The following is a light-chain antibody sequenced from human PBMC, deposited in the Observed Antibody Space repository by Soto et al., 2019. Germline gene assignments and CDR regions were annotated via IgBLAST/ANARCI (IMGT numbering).Light chain of an antibody. J-gene: IGKJ1*01. CDR3: QQFGSSQWT. CDR1: QSVSNNH. V-gene: IGKV3-20*01. CDR2: GAS. Sequence: EIVLTQSPGTLSLSPGERATLSCRASQSVSNNHLAWYQQIPGQAPRLLISGASTRATGIPDRFRGRGPGTDFTLTISRLEPEDFAVYYCQQFGSSQWTFGQGTKVEIK.